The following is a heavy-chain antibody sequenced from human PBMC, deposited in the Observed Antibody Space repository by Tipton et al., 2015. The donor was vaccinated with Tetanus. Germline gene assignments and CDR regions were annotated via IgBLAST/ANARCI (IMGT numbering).Heavy chain of an antibody. CDR1: GGSIDSSNYY. D-gene: IGHD3-10*01. CDR2: GVSSGRT. J-gene: IGHJ4*02. CDR3: ARLTEAVSRSGWAFDY. V-gene: IGHV4-39*01. Sequence: TLSLTCSVSGGSIDSSNYYWAWVRQPPGKGLEWLGSGVSSGRTYYNPSLKSRATTFVDTSKNRFSLRLNSMTAADTGVYYCARLTEAVSRSGWAFDYWGQGILVTVSS.